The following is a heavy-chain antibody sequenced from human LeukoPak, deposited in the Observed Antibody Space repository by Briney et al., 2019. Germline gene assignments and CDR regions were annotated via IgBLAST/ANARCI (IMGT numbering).Heavy chain of an antibody. J-gene: IGHJ4*02. V-gene: IGHV1-18*01. CDR2: ISAYNGNT. CDR3: ARGRYDFWSGYSYYFDY. CDR1: GYAFTSYD. Sequence: GASVKVSCKASGYAFTSYDINWVRQATGQGLEWMGWISAYNGNTNYAQKLQGRVTMTTDTSTSTAYMELRSLRSDDTAVYYCARGRYDFWSGYSYYFDYWGQGTLVTVSS. D-gene: IGHD3-3*01.